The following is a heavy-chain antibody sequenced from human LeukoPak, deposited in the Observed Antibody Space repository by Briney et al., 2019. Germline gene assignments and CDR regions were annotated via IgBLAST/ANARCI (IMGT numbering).Heavy chain of an antibody. V-gene: IGHV3-43*02. CDR2: ISGDGGST. D-gene: IGHD4-17*01. CDR1: GFTFDDYA. Sequence: GGSLRLSCAASGFTFDDYAMHWVHQAPGKGLEWVSLISGDGGSTYYADSVKGRFTISRDNSKNSLYLQMNSLRTEDTALYYCAKERHGENWFDPWGQGTLVTVSS. CDR3: AKERHGENWFDP. J-gene: IGHJ5*02.